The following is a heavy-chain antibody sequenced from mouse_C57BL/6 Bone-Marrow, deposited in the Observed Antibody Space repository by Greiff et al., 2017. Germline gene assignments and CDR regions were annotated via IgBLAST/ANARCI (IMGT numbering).Heavy chain of an antibody. D-gene: IGHD1-1*01. CDR2: IDPSDSET. J-gene: IGHJ1*03. Sequence: QVQLQQPGAELVRPGSSVKLSCKASGYTFTSYWMHWVKQRPIQGLEWIGNIDPSDSETHYNQKFKDKATLTVDKSSSTAYMQLSSLTSGDTAVYYCARVYYGSSYWYFDVWGTGTTVTVSS. CDR3: ARVYYGSSYWYFDV. V-gene: IGHV1-52*01. CDR1: GYTFTSYW.